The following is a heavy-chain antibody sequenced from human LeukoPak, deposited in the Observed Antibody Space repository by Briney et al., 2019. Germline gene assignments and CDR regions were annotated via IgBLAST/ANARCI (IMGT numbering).Heavy chain of an antibody. D-gene: IGHD3-16*01. J-gene: IGHJ4*02. CDR1: GFTVSGTH. CDR2: IYTGGTT. V-gene: IGHV3-53*01. CDR3: ARDQATSGGGLDS. Sequence: HRGGSLRLSCAASGFTVSGTHMSWVRQAPGKGLEWVSAIYTGGTTNYSDSVEGRFTISRDKSKSTLYLQMDSLRVEDTAVYYCARDQATSGGGLDSWGQGTLVTVSS.